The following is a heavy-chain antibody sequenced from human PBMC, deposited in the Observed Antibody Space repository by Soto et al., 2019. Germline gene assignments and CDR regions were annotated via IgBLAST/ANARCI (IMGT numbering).Heavy chain of an antibody. V-gene: IGHV3-33*01. Sequence: QVQVVESGGGVVQPGRSLRLSCAASGFTFSSFGMHWVRQAPGKGLEWVSLIWYDGSKKSYGDSVKGRFTISRDNSRNTVYLHMNSLRADDTAVYYCARAASYYSLWSGYYPSRNGMDVWGQGTTVTVSS. CDR3: ARAASYYSLWSGYYPSRNGMDV. J-gene: IGHJ6*02. D-gene: IGHD3-3*01. CDR1: GFTFSSFG. CDR2: IWYDGSKK.